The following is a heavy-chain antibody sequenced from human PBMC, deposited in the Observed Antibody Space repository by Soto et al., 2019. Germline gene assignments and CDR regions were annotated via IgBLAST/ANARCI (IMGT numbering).Heavy chain of an antibody. D-gene: IGHD3-10*01. CDR3: ARLTHYYYEDTFDY. CDR2: FFSNDNT. V-gene: IGHV4-61*01. CDR1: GGSVNSGXXX. J-gene: IGHJ4*02. Sequence: QVQLQESGPGLVKPSETLSLTCTVSGGSVNSGXXXXXXXXXXXXXXLEWIGYFFSNDNTNYNPSLKNRLTVSIDTPKNQFSLRLSSVTAADTAVYYCARLTHYYYEDTFDYWGQGTLVTVSS.